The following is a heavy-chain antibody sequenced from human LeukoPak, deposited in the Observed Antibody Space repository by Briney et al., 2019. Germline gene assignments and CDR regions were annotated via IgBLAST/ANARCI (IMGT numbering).Heavy chain of an antibody. V-gene: IGHV3-74*01. CDR2: IKSDGST. CDR1: GFTSSTYW. CDR3: ARAPSEIGGYYPEYFRH. Sequence: PGGSLRLSCAASGFTSSTYWMHWVRQAPGKGLVWVSRIKSDGSTNYADSVKGRFTISRDSAKNTVSLQMNSLRPEDTGVYYCARAPSEIGGYYPEYFRHWGQGTLVTVSS. J-gene: IGHJ1*01. D-gene: IGHD3-22*01.